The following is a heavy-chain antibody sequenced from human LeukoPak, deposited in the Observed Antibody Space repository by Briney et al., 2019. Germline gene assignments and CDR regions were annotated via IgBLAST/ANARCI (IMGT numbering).Heavy chain of an antibody. D-gene: IGHD2-2*01. V-gene: IGHV3-74*01. Sequence: GGSLRLSCAASGFTFSSYWMHWVRQAPGKGLVWVSRINSDGSSTSYADSVKGRFTISRDNAKNTLYLQMNSLRAGDTAVYYCASNVPPEFCSSTSCLGYWGQGTLVTVSS. J-gene: IGHJ4*02. CDR3: ASNVPPEFCSSTSCLGY. CDR2: INSDGSST. CDR1: GFTFSSYW.